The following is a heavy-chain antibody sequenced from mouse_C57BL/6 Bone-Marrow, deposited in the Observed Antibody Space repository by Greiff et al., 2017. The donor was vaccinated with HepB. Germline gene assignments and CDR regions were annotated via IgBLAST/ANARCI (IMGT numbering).Heavy chain of an antibody. D-gene: IGHD2-1*01. CDR1: GFSLTSYG. CDR2: IWSDGST. V-gene: IGHV2-6-1*01. CDR3: ARHRDYYFYAMDY. Sequence: QVQLKESGPGLVAPSQSLSITCTVSGFSLTSYGVHWVRQPPGKGLEWLVVIWSDGSTTYNSALKSRLSISKDNSKSQVFLKMNSLQTDDTAMYYCARHRDYYFYAMDYWGQGTSVTVSS. J-gene: IGHJ4*01.